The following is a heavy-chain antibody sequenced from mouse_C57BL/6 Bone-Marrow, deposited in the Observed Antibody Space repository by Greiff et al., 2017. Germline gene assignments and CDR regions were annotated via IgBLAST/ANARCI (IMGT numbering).Heavy chain of an antibody. V-gene: IGHV1-81*01. CDR3: ARSGRWPPGGY. D-gene: IGHD2-3*01. CDR2: IYPRSGNT. J-gene: IGHJ2*01. Sequence: VKLQESGAELARPGASVKLSCKASGYTFTCYGISWVKQRTGQGLEWIGEIYPRSGNTYYNEKFKGKATLTADKSSSTAYMELRSLTSEDSAVYFCARSGRWPPGGYWGQGTTLTVSS. CDR1: GYTFTCYG.